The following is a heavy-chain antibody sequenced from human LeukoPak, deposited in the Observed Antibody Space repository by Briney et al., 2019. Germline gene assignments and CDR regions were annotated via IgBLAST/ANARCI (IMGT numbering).Heavy chain of an antibody. CDR3: ARDPNGDYIGAFDM. V-gene: IGHV3-23*01. D-gene: IGHD4-17*01. Sequence: SGGSLRLSCTASGFTFSAYAMMWVRQAPGKGPEWVSAIRGGGTSEFCADSVKGRFRISRDNSKDTLFLQMNSLRAEDTAVYYCARDPNGDYIGAFDMWGPGTMVTVSS. CDR2: IRGGGTSE. J-gene: IGHJ3*02. CDR1: GFTFSAYA.